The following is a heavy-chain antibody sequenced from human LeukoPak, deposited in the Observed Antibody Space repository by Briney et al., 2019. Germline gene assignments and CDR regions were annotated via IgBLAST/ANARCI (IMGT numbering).Heavy chain of an antibody. V-gene: IGHV4-34*01. J-gene: IGHJ4*02. CDR3: ARSRLYYDSSGYYYSFFDY. CDR2: INHSGST. CDR1: GGSISSYY. D-gene: IGHD3-22*01. Sequence: KTSETLSLTCTVSGGSISSYYWSWIRQPPGKGLEWIGEINHSGSTNYNPSLKSRVTISVDTSKNQFSLKLSSVTAADTAVYYCARSRLYYDSSGYYYSFFDYWGQGTLVTVSS.